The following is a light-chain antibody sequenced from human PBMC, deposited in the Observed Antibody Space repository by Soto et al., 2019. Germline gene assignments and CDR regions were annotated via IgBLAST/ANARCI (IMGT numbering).Light chain of an antibody. CDR3: QQYGSSGT. Sequence: EIVLKKSPGTLSLSPGERATLSCRASQSFNSIYLAWYQQKPGQAPRLLIYGASSRATGIPDRFSGSGSGTDFTLTISRLEPEDFAVYYCQQYGSSGTFGQGSMGDIK. CDR1: QSFNSIY. CDR2: GAS. J-gene: IGKJ1*01. V-gene: IGKV3-20*01.